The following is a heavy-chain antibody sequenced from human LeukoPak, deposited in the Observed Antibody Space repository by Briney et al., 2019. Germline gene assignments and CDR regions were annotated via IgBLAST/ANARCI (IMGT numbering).Heavy chain of an antibody. V-gene: IGHV1-18*01. D-gene: IGHD4-23*01. Sequence: ASVKVSCKASGYTFTNYGINWVRQAPGQGLEWMGWTSAYNGNTDYAQKLQGRVTMTTDTSTSTAYMELRSLRSDDTAVYYCARDRKLPYYYGMDVWGQGTTVTVSS. J-gene: IGHJ6*02. CDR3: ARDRKLPYYYGMDV. CDR1: GYTFTNYG. CDR2: TSAYNGNT.